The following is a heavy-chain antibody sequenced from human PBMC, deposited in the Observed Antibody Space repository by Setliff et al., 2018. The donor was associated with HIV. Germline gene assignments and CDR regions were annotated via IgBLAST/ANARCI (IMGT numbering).Heavy chain of an antibody. J-gene: IGHJ2*01. D-gene: IGHD1-7*01. CDR3: ARGEGTGTTGVGSFDL. CDR2: IYYSGTT. CDR1: GGSISSGAYY. V-gene: IGHV4-31*02. Sequence: SETLSLTCTVSGGSISSGAYYWSWIRQHPGKGLEWIGYIYYSGTTYSNPSLKSRVTISVDTSKNQFSLRLSSVTAADTAVYYCARGEGTGTTGVGSFDLWGRGTLVTVS.